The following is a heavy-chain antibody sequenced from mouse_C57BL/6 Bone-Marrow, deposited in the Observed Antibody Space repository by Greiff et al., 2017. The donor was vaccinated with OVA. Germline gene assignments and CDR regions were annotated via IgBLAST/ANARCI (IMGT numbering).Heavy chain of an antibody. Sequence: QVQLQQSGPELVKPGASVKISCKASGYAFSSSWMNWVKQRPGKGLEWIGRIYPGDGATNYNGKFKGKATLTAAKSSSTAYMQLSSLTSEDSAVYFCARYTTVYYFDYWGQGTTLTVSS. CDR3: ARYTTVYYFDY. V-gene: IGHV1-82*01. D-gene: IGHD1-1*01. J-gene: IGHJ2*01. CDR2: IYPGDGAT. CDR1: GYAFSSSW.